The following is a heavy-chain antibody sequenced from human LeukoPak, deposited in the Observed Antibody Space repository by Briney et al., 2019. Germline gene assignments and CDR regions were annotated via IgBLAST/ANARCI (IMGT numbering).Heavy chain of an antibody. CDR3: ARQQLDYYDSSGYYGWFDP. D-gene: IGHD3-22*01. J-gene: IGHJ5*02. V-gene: IGHV5-51*01. CDR2: IYPGDSDT. Sequence: GESLKISCKGSGYSFTSYWIGWVRQMPGKGLEWMGIIYPGDSDTRYSPSFQGQVTISADKSISTAYLQWSSLKASDTAMYYCARQQLDYYDSSGYYGWFDPWGQGTLVTVSS. CDR1: GYSFTSYW.